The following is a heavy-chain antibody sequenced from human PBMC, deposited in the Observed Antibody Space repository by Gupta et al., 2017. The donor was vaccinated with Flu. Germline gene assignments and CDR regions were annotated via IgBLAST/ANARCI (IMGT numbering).Heavy chain of an antibody. V-gene: IGHV3-30*18. CDR1: GFVFRAYG. D-gene: IGHD6-19*01. CDR2: IAHDGSIA. J-gene: IGHJ4*02. Sequence: QLQLVESGGGVVQPGGSLRLSCAASGFVFRAYGMQWVRQAPGKGLAWVAVIAHDGSIAFYGDSLKGRFTISRDNSRNTMYLQMNSLRIDDTGLYYCAKERTPRASNGWPFDCWGQGTLVTVSS. CDR3: AKERTPRASNGWPFDC.